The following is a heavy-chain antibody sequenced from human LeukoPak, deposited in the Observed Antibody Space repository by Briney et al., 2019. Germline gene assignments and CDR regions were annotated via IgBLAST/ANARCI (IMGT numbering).Heavy chain of an antibody. V-gene: IGHV1-46*01. Sequence: ASVTVSCKTSGYTFTSYYMNWVRQAPGQGLEWMGITNPSGGSTSYAQKFQDRVAMTRDTSTSTVYMELASLTSEDTAVYYCARDGATDGMDVWGQGTTVTVSS. CDR3: ARDGATDGMDV. D-gene: IGHD5-12*01. CDR2: TNPSGGST. J-gene: IGHJ6*02. CDR1: GYTFTSYY.